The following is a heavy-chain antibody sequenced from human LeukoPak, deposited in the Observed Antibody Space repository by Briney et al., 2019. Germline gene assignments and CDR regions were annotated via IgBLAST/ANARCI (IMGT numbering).Heavy chain of an antibody. CDR3: ASFNVINSFDP. V-gene: IGHV3-21*05. Sequence: PAGSLRLSCAASGFTLRSYNMNWVRQAPGKGLEWLSYISYNSADIYYADFLKGRFTISRDNANNSLYLQMDSLRAEDTAIYYCASFNVINSFDPWGQGTPVSVSS. CDR2: ISYNSADI. J-gene: IGHJ5*02. CDR1: GFTLRSYN.